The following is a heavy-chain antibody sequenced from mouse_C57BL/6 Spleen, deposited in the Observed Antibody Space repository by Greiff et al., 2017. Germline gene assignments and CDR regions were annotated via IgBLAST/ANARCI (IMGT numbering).Heavy chain of an antibody. CDR2: IDPSDSYT. D-gene: IGHD1-3*01. CDR1: GYTFTSYW. V-gene: IGHV1-69*01. Sequence: QVQLQQPGAELVMPGASVKLSCKASGYTFTSYWMHWVKQRPGQGLEWIGEIDPSDSYTHYNQKFKANSTLTVEKSSSTAYMQLSSLTSEYSAFYYGARSIRGSAMDYWGKGTSVTVSS. CDR3: ARSIRGSAMDY. J-gene: IGHJ4*01.